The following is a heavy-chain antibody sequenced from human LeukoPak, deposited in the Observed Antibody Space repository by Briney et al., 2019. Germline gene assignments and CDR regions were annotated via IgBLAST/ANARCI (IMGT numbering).Heavy chain of an antibody. Sequence: PSETLSLTCTVSGGSISSGSYYWSWIRQPAGKGLEWIGRIYTSGSTNYNPSLKSRVTISVDTSKNQFSLKLSSVTAADTAVYYCARDSITMVRGVMDPYYFDYWGQGTLVTVSS. V-gene: IGHV4-61*02. CDR1: GGSISSGSYY. CDR3: ARDSITMVRGVMDPYYFDY. D-gene: IGHD3-10*01. J-gene: IGHJ4*02. CDR2: IYTSGST.